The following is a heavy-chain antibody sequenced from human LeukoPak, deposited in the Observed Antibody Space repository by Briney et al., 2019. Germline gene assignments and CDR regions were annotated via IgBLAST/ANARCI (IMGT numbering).Heavy chain of an antibody. D-gene: IGHD2-15*01. CDR3: ARGGTTRAFDI. J-gene: IGHJ3*02. CDR1: GFTFSSYS. Sequence: GGSLRLSCAASGFTFSSYSMNWVRQAPGKGLEWVSYISSSSSTIYYADSVKGRFTISRDNAKDSLYLQMNSLRAEDTAVYYCARGGTTRAFDIWGQGTMVTVSS. CDR2: ISSSSSTI. V-gene: IGHV3-48*04.